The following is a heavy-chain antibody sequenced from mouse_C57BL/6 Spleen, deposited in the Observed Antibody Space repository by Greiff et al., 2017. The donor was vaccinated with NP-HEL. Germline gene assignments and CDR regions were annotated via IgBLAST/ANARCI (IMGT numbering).Heavy chain of an antibody. CDR1: GYAFSSSW. V-gene: IGHV1-82*01. CDR3: ARRTYYSNWYFDV. CDR2: IYPGDGDT. D-gene: IGHD2-5*01. J-gene: IGHJ1*03. Sequence: QVQLKQSGPELVKPGASVKISCKASGYAFSSSWMNWVKQRPGKGLEWIGRIYPGDGDTNYNGKFKGKATLTADKSSSTAYMQLSSLTSEDSAVYFCARRTYYSNWYFDVWGTGTTVTVSS.